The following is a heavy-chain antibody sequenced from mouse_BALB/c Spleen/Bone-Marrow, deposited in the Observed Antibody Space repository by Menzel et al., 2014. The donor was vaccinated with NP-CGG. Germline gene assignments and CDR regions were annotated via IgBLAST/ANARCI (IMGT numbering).Heavy chain of an antibody. CDR3: TGGWDWFAY. V-gene: IGHV1-15*01. D-gene: IGHD4-1*01. Sequence: VKLVESGAELVRSGASVKLSCKALGYTFTDYELHWVKQTPVHGLEWIGAIHPGSGGTAYNQKFKGRATLTADESSSTAYMELSSLTSEDSAVYYCTGGWDWFAYWGQGTLVTVSA. CDR1: GYTFTDYE. J-gene: IGHJ3*01. CDR2: IHPGSGGT.